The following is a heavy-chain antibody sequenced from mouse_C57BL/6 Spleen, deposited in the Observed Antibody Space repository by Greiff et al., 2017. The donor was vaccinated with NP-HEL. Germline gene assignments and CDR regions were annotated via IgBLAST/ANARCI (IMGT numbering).Heavy chain of an antibody. V-gene: IGHV3-1*01. D-gene: IGHD2-5*01. Sequence: EVKLMESGPGMVKPSQSLSLTCTVTGYSITSGYDWHWIRHFPGNKLEWMGYISYSGSTNYNPSLKSRISITPDTSKNHFFLKLNSVTTEDTATYYCARGSNYDAMDYWGQGTSVTVSS. J-gene: IGHJ4*01. CDR1: GYSITSGYD. CDR2: ISYSGST. CDR3: ARGSNYDAMDY.